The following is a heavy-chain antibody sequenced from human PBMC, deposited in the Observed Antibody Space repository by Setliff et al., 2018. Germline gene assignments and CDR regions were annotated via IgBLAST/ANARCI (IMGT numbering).Heavy chain of an antibody. J-gene: IGHJ4*02. Sequence: PGGSLRLSCAASGFTFSTYSMHWVRQAPGKGLEWVSSISPSSYYIYYADSIKGRFTISRDSAKNSLFLQMKSLRAEDTAVYYCARAGGYDFHHLDYWGQGILVTVSS. CDR2: ISPSSYYI. CDR3: ARAGGYDFHHLDY. CDR1: GFTFSTYS. V-gene: IGHV3-21*01. D-gene: IGHD5-12*01.